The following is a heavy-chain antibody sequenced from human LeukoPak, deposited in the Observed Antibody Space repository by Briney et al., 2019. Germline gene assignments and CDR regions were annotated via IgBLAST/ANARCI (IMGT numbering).Heavy chain of an antibody. CDR2: ISAYNGNT. D-gene: IGHD6-13*01. Sequence: ASVKVSCKASGYTFTSYGISWVRQAPGQGLEWMGWISAYNGNTNYAQKFQGRVTMITDTSTSTAYMELRSLRSDDTAVYYCAICPGKQQLVSWFDPWGQGTLVTVSS. J-gene: IGHJ5*02. CDR1: GYTFTSYG. CDR3: AICPGKQQLVSWFDP. V-gene: IGHV1-18*01.